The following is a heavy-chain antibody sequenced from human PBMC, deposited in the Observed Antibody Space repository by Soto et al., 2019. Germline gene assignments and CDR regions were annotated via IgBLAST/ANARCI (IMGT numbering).Heavy chain of an antibody. CDR2: IYYSGST. J-gene: IGHJ6*02. V-gene: IGHV4-39*01. CDR3: ARSADLLEAYYYYGMEV. CDR1: GGSISSSSYY. Sequence: PSETLSLTCTVSGGSISSSSYYWGWIRQPPGKGLEWIGSIYYSGSTYYNPSLKSRVTISVDTSKNQFSLKLSSVTAADTAVYYCARSADLLEAYYYYGMEVWGQGTTVTVSS.